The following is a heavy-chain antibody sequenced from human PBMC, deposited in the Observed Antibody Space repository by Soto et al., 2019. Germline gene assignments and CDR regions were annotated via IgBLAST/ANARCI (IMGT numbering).Heavy chain of an antibody. V-gene: IGHV3-74*01. D-gene: IGHD2-2*02. CDR3: VTLIPPQAY. CDR2: INGVGSST. CDR1: GLSISNYW. J-gene: IGHJ4*02. Sequence: GFPRLSCSASGLSISNYWMHWVRQAPGKGLVWVSRINGVGSSTDYADSVKGRFTISRDNAKNTLYLQMNSLTVADTALYYCVTLIPPQAYWGQGTLVTVSS.